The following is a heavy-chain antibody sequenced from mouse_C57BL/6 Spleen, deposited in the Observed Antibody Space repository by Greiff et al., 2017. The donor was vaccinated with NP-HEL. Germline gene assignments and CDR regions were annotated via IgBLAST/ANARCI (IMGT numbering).Heavy chain of an antibody. Sequence: EVQLQQSGPELVKPGASVKMSCKASGYTFTDYNMHWVKQSHGKSLEWIGYINPNNGGTSYNQKFKGKATLTVNKSSSTAYMDLCSLTSEDSAVYYCASYYGSSFYAMDYWVQGTSVTFSS. D-gene: IGHD1-1*01. J-gene: IGHJ4*01. CDR2: INPNNGGT. CDR3: ASYYGSSFYAMDY. CDR1: GYTFTDYN. V-gene: IGHV1-22*01.